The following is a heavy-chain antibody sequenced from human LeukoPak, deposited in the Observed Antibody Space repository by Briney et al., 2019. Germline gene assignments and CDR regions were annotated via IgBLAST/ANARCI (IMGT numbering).Heavy chain of an antibody. CDR3: ARCSSSWYTAEYFQH. D-gene: IGHD6-13*01. CDR2: IKQDGSEK. Sequence: SGGSLRVSCAASGFTVSSNYMSWVRQAPGKGLEWVANIKQDGSEKYYVGSVKGRFTISRDNAKNSLYLQMNSLRAEDTAVYYSARCSSSWYTAEYFQHWGQGTLVTVSS. V-gene: IGHV3-7*01. J-gene: IGHJ1*01. CDR1: GFTVSSNY.